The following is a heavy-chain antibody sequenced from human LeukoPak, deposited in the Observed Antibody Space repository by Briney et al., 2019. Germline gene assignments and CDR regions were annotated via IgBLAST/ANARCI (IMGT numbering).Heavy chain of an antibody. V-gene: IGHV4-39*01. D-gene: IGHD6-19*01. Sequence: TPSETLSLTCTVSGVPISSSGYYWGWIRQPPGKGLEWIGVMYYSGSTYHNPSLKSRVTISVDTSKNQFSLKLSSVTAADTAVYYCARHWSGWYLVSWGQGTLVTVSS. CDR1: GVPISSSGYY. CDR2: MYYSGST. CDR3: ARHWSGWYLVS. J-gene: IGHJ5*01.